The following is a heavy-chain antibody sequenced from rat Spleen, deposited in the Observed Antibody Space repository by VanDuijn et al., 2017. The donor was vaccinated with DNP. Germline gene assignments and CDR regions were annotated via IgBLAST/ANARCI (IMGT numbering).Heavy chain of an antibody. CDR1: GFSLTTYN. CDR3: ARSHSNYGSYYFDY. D-gene: IGHD1-3*01. Sequence: QVQLTESGPGLVQPSQTLSLTCTVSGFSLTTYNVHWVRQPTGKGLEWMGVIWTGGNTDYISPLKSRLSITRDTSKSQVFLKMNSLQSEDMATYYCARSHSNYGSYYFDYWGQGVMVTVSS. V-gene: IGHV2-30*01. CDR2: IWTGGNT. J-gene: IGHJ2*01.